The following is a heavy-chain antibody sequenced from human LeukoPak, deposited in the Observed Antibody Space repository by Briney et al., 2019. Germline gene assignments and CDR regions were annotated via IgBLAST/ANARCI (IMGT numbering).Heavy chain of an antibody. D-gene: IGHD3-22*01. CDR2: VSAGSGNT. V-gene: IGHV1-3*01. CDR1: GYTFTTYA. CDR3: ARSSGDLYYYYYAMDV. Sequence: GASVKVSCKASGYTFTTYAIHWLRQAPGQRLEWMGWVSAGSGNTKYSQKFQDRVTITRDTSASTAYMELSSLRSEDTSVYYCARSSGDLYYYYYAMDVWGQGTTVTVSS. J-gene: IGHJ6*02.